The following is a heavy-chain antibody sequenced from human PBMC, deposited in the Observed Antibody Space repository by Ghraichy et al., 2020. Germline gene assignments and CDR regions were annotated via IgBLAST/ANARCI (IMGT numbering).Heavy chain of an antibody. J-gene: IGHJ4*02. CDR2: IYYRGNT. D-gene: IGHD6-19*01. CDR3: ARCSSGWYMDY. Sequence: GGGCGRWRRRHPGGGLEWMGYIYYRGNTYSNPSLKSRVTISVDTSKNQFSLKLSSVTAADTAVYYCARCSSGWYMDYWGQGTLVTVSS. V-gene: IGHV4-31*02. CDR1: GGGC.